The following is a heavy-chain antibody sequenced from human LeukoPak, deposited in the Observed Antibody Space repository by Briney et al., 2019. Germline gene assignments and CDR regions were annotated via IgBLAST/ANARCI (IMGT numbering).Heavy chain of an antibody. Sequence: SVKVSCKASGGTFSSYAISLVRQAPGQGLEWMGGIIPIFGTANYAQKFQGRVTITADESTSTAYMELSSLRSEDTAVYYCARGWNIVVVPAGAYESYFDYWGPGTLVTVSS. CDR1: GGTFSSYA. CDR2: IIPIFGTA. V-gene: IGHV1-69*01. J-gene: IGHJ4*02. D-gene: IGHD2-2*01. CDR3: ARGWNIVVVPAGAYESYFDY.